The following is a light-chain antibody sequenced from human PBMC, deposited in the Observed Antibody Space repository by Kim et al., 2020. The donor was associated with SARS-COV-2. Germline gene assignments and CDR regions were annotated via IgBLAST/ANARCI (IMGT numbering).Light chain of an antibody. CDR2: DVS. V-gene: IGKV1-33*01. CDR3: QQYRNLPYT. CDR1: QDISDS. Sequence: DVQMTQSPSSLSASVGDRVTITCRASQDISDSLNWYQHKPGKAPNLLIYDVSNLRTGAPSRFRGSGSGRDFTFTISGLQPEDTATYFCQQYRNLPYTFGQGTKLEI. J-gene: IGKJ2*01.